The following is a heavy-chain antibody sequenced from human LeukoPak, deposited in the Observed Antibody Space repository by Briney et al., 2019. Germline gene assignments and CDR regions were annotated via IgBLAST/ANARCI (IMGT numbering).Heavy chain of an antibody. D-gene: IGHD1-26*01. CDR1: GGSISSYY. J-gene: IGHJ5*02. V-gene: IGHV4-4*07. CDR2: IYTSGST. CDR3: ARERGDGIVGALNWFDP. Sequence: PSETLSLTCTVSGGSISSYYWSWIRQPAGKGLEWIGRIYTSGSTNYNPSLKSRVTMSVDTSKNQFSLKLSSVTAADTAAYYCARERGDGIVGALNWFDPWGQGTLVTVSS.